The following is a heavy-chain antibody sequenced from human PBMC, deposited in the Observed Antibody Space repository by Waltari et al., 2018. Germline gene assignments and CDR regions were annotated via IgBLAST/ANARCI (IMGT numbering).Heavy chain of an antibody. Sequence: QLQLQESGPGLVKPSETLSLTCTVPGGSISSSSYYWGWTRSPPGKGLEWIGCIYYSGSTYYNPSLKSRVTISVDTSKNQFSLKLSSVTAADTAVYYCASRYCSSTSCYLDAFDIWGQGTMVTVSS. D-gene: IGHD2-2*01. CDR3: ASRYCSSTSCYLDAFDI. J-gene: IGHJ3*02. CDR1: GGSISSSSYY. CDR2: IYYSGST. V-gene: IGHV4-39*01.